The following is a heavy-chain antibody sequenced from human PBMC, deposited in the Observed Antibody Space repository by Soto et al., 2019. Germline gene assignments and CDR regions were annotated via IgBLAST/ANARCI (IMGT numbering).Heavy chain of an antibody. D-gene: IGHD5-12*01. J-gene: IGHJ4*02. CDR3: ARLLSDIVATIVDY. CDR2: IYYSGST. Sequence: SETLSLTCTVSGGSIRSYYWSWIRQPPGKGLEWIGSIYYSGSTYYNPSLKSRVTISVDTSKNQFSLKLSSVTAADTAVYYCARLLSDIVATIVDYWGQGTLVTVSS. CDR1: GGSIRSYY. V-gene: IGHV4-59*05.